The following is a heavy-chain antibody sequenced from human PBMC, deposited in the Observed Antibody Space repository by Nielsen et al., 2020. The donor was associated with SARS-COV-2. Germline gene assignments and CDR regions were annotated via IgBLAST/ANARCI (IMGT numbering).Heavy chain of an antibody. CDR2: IYYDGSYK. Sequence: SLKISCAASGFTFSSYGMYWVRQAPGKGLEWVAVIYYDGSYKYYGDSVKGRFTISRDNSKNTVYLQMNSLRAEDTAVYYCARDPWSSSSNYYYYMGVWGKGTTVTVSS. V-gene: IGHV3-33*07. D-gene: IGHD6-6*01. CDR3: ARDPWSSSSNYYYYMGV. CDR1: GFTFSSYG. J-gene: IGHJ6*03.